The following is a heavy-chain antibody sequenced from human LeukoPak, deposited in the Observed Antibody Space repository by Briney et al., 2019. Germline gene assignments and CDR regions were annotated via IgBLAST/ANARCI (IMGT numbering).Heavy chain of an antibody. CDR1: GFTFSSYA. J-gene: IGHJ4*02. CDR3: ATKLVVVAAIDY. V-gene: IGHV3-23*01. Sequence: GGSLRLSCAASGFTFSSYAMSWVRQAPGKGLEWVSAISGSGVTTYYADSVKGRFTISRDNSKNTLCLQMNSLRAEDTAVYYCATKLVVVAAIDYWGQGTLVTVSS. D-gene: IGHD2-15*01. CDR2: ISGSGVTT.